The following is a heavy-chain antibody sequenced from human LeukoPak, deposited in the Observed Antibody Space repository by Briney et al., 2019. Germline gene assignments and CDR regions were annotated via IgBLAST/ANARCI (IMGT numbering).Heavy chain of an antibody. D-gene: IGHD1-26*01. V-gene: IGHV3-23*01. CDR2: FSGSGDTT. CDR1: GFTFSNYA. CDR3: AKDRLSVSGLYYDFDY. Sequence: GGSLRLSCAASGFTFSNYAMSWVRQAPGKGLEWVAIFSGSGDTTYYADSVKGRFTISRDNSKNTLYLKINSLRAEDTAVYYCAKDRLSVSGLYYDFDYWGQGKRVIVTS. J-gene: IGHJ4*02.